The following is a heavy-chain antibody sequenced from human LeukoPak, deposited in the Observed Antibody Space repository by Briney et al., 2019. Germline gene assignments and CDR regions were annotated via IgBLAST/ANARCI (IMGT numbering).Heavy chain of an antibody. V-gene: IGHV1-2*02. CDR2: LNPDGGGA. J-gene: IGHJ6*02. Sequence: ASVKVSFKASGYTFTGYYIHWVRQATGQGLEWMGWLNPDGGGAYYAQSFQGRVTMTRDTSISTAYMELSSLRFDDTAVYYCARVGPIDYYYYPIDVWGQGTTVTVSS. CDR1: GYTFTGYY. CDR3: ARVGPIDYYYYPIDV.